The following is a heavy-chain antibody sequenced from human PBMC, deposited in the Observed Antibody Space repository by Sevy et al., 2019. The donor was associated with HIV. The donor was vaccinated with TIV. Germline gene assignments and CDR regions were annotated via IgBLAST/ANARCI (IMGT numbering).Heavy chain of an antibody. J-gene: IGHJ3*02. CDR3: AREGDYGSSGYYYGSGFDI. CDR2: ISYDGSNK. V-gene: IGHV3-30-3*01. CDR1: GFTFSSYA. D-gene: IGHD3-22*01. Sequence: GGSLRLSCAASGFTFSSYAMHWVRQAPGKGLEWVAVISYDGSNKYYADSVKGRFTISRDNSKNTLYLQMNSLRAEDTAVYYCAREGDYGSSGYYYGSGFDIWGQGTMVTVSS.